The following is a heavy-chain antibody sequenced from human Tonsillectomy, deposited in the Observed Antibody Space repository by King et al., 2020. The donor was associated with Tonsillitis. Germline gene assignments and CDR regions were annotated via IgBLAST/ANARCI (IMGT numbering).Heavy chain of an antibody. CDR1: GYTFTDYY. D-gene: IGHD3-3*01. J-gene: IGHJ4*02. Sequence: QVQLVQSGAELKKPGASVTVSCEASGYTFTDYYIHWVRQAPGQGLEWMGWMNPNSGDTKYAQSFQGRVAMTRDSSIGTAYMELRSLTSDDTAVYYCARDVDVIRVLEWLSLDYWGQGTLVTVSS. CDR2: MNPNSGDT. CDR3: ARDVDVIRVLEWLSLDY. V-gene: IGHV1-2*02.